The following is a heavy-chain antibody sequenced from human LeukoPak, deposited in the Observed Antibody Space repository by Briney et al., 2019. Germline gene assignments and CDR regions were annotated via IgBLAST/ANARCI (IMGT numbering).Heavy chain of an antibody. Sequence: SGTLSLTCAVSGASISSNNWWWSWVRQPPGKGLEWIGEIYHSGSTNYNPSLKSRVTMSVDKSKNQFSLKLSSVTAADTAVYYCARMVGPRYFDLWGRGTLVTVSS. CDR3: ARMVGPRYFDL. D-gene: IGHD1-26*01. CDR2: IYHSGST. CDR1: GASISSNNW. J-gene: IGHJ2*01. V-gene: IGHV4-4*02.